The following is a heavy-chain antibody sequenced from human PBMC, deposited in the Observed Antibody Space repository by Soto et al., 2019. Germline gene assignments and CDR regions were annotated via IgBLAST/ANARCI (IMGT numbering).Heavy chain of an antibody. CDR1: GGSISSYY. CDR2: IYYSGST. D-gene: IGHD4-17*01. V-gene: IGHV4-59*08. J-gene: IGHJ4*02. CDR3: AGRYGGHFDY. Sequence: QVQLQESGPGLVKPSETLSLTCTVSGGSISSYYWSWIRQPPGKGLEGIGYIYYSGSTNYNPSLKSGVTISVDTSKNQFSLKLSSVTAADTAVCYCAGRYGGHFDYWGQGTLVTVSS.